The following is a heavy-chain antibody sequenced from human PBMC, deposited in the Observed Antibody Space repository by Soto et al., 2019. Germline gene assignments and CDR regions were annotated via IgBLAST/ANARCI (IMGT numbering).Heavy chain of an antibody. Sequence: EVQLVESGGGLVKPGGSLRLPCAASGFTFSTYSMNWVRQAPGKGLEWVSSISSSSGYIYYSDSVKGRFTISRDDAKNSLSLQMNSLRAEDTAVYYCARVRSYSYGQGYGMDVWGQGTTVTVSS. D-gene: IGHD5-18*01. J-gene: IGHJ6*02. CDR3: ARVRSYSYGQGYGMDV. CDR2: ISSSSGYI. V-gene: IGHV3-21*01. CDR1: GFTFSTYS.